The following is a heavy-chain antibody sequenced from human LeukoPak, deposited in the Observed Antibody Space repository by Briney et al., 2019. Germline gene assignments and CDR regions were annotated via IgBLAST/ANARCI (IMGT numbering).Heavy chain of an antibody. Sequence: GGSLRLSCAASGFIISDFTMNWVRQAPGKGLEWVSSISSDSNYIYYADLVKGRFTISRDNAKNSLSLEMDSLRVEDTAVYFCARDLRHIGASDYSESPSWGPGTLVIVSS. CDR3: ARDLRHIGASDYSESPS. CDR2: ISSDSNYI. CDR1: GFIISDFT. J-gene: IGHJ5*02. V-gene: IGHV3-21*06. D-gene: IGHD4/OR15-4a*01.